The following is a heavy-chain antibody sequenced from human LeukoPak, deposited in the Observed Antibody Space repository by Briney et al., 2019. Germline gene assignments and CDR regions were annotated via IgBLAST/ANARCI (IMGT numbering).Heavy chain of an antibody. D-gene: IGHD1-26*01. Sequence: PSETLSLTCAVSGGSFSGYYWTWIRQPPGKGLEWIGEINHSGSANYNPSLMSRVTISLDTSKNHFSLKLSSVTAADTAVYYCARHLKNRSHSGSYSPWGQGTLVTVSS. CDR1: GGSFSGYY. V-gene: IGHV4-34*01. CDR2: INHSGSA. J-gene: IGHJ5*02. CDR3: ARHLKNRSHSGSYSP.